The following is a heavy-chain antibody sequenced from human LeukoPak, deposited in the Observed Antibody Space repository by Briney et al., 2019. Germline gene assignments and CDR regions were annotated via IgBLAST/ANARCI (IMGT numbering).Heavy chain of an antibody. CDR1: GFTFSSYW. CDR2: IQQDGSEK. J-gene: IGHJ4*02. V-gene: IGHV3-7*03. Sequence: PGGSLRLSCAASGFTFSSYWMSWVRQAPGKGLEWVANIQQDGSEKYYVDSVKGRFTISRDNAKNSLYLQMNSLRAEDTAVYYWARGGSSWFLDYWGQETLATVS. D-gene: IGHD6-13*01. CDR3: ARGGSSWFLDY.